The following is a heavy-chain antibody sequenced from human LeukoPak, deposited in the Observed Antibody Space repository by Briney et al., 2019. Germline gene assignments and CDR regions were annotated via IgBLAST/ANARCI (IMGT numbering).Heavy chain of an antibody. CDR2: INPNSGGT. CDR3: ARALKDIVVVPAAIGVYYYYGMDV. V-gene: IGHV1-2*02. CDR1: GYTFTGYY. J-gene: IGHJ6*04. D-gene: IGHD2-2*01. Sequence: GASVKVSCKASGYTFTGYYMHWVRQAPGQGLEWMGWINPNSGGTNYAQKFQGRVTMTRDTSISTAYMELSSLRSEDTAVYYCARALKDIVVVPAAIGVYYYYGMDVWGKGTTVTVSS.